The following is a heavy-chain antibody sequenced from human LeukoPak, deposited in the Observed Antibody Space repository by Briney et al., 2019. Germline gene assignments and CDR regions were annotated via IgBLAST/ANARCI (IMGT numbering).Heavy chain of an antibody. CDR2: IYYSGST. J-gene: IGHJ3*02. V-gene: IGHV4-31*03. D-gene: IGHD2-2*01. Sequence: SQTLSLTCTVSGGSISSGGYYWSWIRQHPGKGLEWIGYIYYSGSTYYNPSLKSRVTISVDTSKNQFSLKLSSVTAADTAVYYCARDLGYCSSTSCPPGDAFDIWGQGTMVTVSS. CDR1: GGSISSGGYY. CDR3: ARDLGYCSSTSCPPGDAFDI.